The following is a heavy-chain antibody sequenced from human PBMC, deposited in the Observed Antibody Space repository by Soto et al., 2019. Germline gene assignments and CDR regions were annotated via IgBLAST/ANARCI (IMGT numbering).Heavy chain of an antibody. V-gene: IGHV1-2*02. D-gene: IGHD3-3*01. Sequence: SDQVSCKAAGYPFTTGCYLHSVRLVHGQGRDGLGCLNPNSRGRNHAHKDHGRVPMTRDTSISTAYMELSRLRSDDTAVYYCARAPPYALWSPHGMDVWGQGTTVTVSS. CDR1: GYPFTTGCY. J-gene: IGHJ6*02. CDR3: ARAPPYALWSPHGMDV. CDR2: LNPNSRGR.